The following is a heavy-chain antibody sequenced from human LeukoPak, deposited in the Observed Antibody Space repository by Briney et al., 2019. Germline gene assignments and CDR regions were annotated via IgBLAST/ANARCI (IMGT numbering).Heavy chain of an antibody. Sequence: SETLSLNCTVSGGSISSASYFWGWIRQPPGKGLEWIGTLYYSGSTYYSASLKSRATMSGDTSRNQFSLRLSSVNAADTAVYYCAKAGVRYSDSSALYAFDFWGPGTMVTVSS. D-gene: IGHD3-22*01. CDR2: LYYSGST. V-gene: IGHV4-39*01. CDR1: GGSISSASYF. J-gene: IGHJ3*01. CDR3: AKAGVRYSDSSALYAFDF.